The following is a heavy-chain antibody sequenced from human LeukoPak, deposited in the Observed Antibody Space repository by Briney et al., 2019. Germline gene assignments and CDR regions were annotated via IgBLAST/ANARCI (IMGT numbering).Heavy chain of an antibody. CDR1: GGSISSYY. CDR2: IYTSGST. J-gene: IGHJ4*02. Sequence: PLETLSLTCSVSGGSISSYYWSWIRQPAGKGLEWIGRIYTSGSTNYNPSLKSRVTMSVDTSKNQFSLKLSSVTAADTAVYYCARDQTYYYDSSGYFDYWGQGTLVTVSS. D-gene: IGHD3-22*01. V-gene: IGHV4-4*07. CDR3: ARDQTYYYDSSGYFDY.